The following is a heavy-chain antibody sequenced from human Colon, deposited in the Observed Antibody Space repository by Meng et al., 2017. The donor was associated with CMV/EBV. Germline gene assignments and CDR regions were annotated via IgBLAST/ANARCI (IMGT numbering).Heavy chain of an antibody. CDR2: IWNNGRDS. CDR3: SRGQDFVVVPTPKNFFDP. Sequence: GGSLRLSCAASGFSFSTYGMHWVRQAPGKGPEWVAVIWNNGRDSYYAASVKGRFTISRDNSKNTLYLQMNSLRAEDTAVYYCSRGQDFVVVPTPKNFFDPWGQGTLVTVSS. J-gene: IGHJ5*02. V-gene: IGHV3-33*01. CDR1: GFSFSTYG. D-gene: IGHD2-2*01.